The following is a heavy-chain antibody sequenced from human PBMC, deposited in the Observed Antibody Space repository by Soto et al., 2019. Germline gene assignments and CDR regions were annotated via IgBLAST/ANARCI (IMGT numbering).Heavy chain of an antibody. Sequence: PSETLSLTCTVSGGSVSNTGYYWSWIRQPPGKGLEWVGYFYYSESTNYNPSLKSRVTISVDTSKNQFSLKLTSVTAADTAVYYCARSLPHCSVGATSWFDPWGQGTLVTVSS. CDR1: GGSVSNTGYY. CDR2: FYYSEST. D-gene: IGHD1-26*01. J-gene: IGHJ5*02. V-gene: IGHV4-61*08. CDR3: ARSLPHCSVGATSWFDP.